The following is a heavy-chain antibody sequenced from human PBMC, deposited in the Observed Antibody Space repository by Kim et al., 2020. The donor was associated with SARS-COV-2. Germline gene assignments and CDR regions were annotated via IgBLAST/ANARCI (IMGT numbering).Heavy chain of an antibody. J-gene: IGHJ4*02. D-gene: IGHD6-6*01. CDR3: ARRIAARYPYFDY. Sequence: SETLSLTCTVSGGSISSYYWSWIRQPPGKGLEWIGYIYYSGSTNYNPSLKSRVTISVDTSKNQFSLKLSSVTAADTAVYYCARRIAARYPYFDYWGQGTL. CDR2: IYYSGST. CDR1: GGSISSYY. V-gene: IGHV4-59*01.